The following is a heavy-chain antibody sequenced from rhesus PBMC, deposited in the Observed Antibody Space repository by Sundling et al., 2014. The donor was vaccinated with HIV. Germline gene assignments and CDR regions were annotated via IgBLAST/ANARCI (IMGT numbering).Heavy chain of an antibody. CDR2: IVPLVGVT. V-gene: IGHV1-198*02. D-gene: IGHD3-3*01. CDR1: GFTFGSYG. Sequence: QVQLVQSGAEVKKPGASVKVSCKASGFTFGSYGISWVRQAPGQGLEWMGGIVPLVGVTKYAQKFQGRVTITADTSTNTAYMELSSLRSEDTAVYYCARVSVTIFGLIIRYSYGLDSWGQGVVVTVSS. CDR3: ARVSVTIFGLIIRYSYGLDS. J-gene: IGHJ6*01.